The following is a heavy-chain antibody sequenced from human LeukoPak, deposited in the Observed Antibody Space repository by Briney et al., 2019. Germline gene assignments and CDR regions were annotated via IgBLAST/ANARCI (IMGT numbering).Heavy chain of an antibody. CDR1: GITLNSHA. J-gene: IGHJ6*03. Sequence: GGSLRLSCAASGITLNSHAMSWVRQAPGKGLEWVSLISGSGGHTYYGDSVKGRFTISRDNSKNTLYLQMNSLRADDTAVYYCAKGGVATMRDGYNYYYYYMEVWGRGTTVTVSS. D-gene: IGHD5-24*01. V-gene: IGHV3-23*01. CDR2: ISGSGGHT. CDR3: AKGGVATMRDGYNYYYYYMEV.